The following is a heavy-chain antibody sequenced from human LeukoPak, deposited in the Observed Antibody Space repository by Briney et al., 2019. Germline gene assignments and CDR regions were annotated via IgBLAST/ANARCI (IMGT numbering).Heavy chain of an antibody. V-gene: IGHV3-30*18. CDR2: ISYDGSNK. D-gene: IGHD2-15*01. CDR1: GFAFSSTG. J-gene: IGHJ4*02. Sequence: GGSQRLSCAASGFAFSSTGIHWVRQAPGKGLEWVAVISYDGSNKYYADSVKGRFTISRDNSKNTLSLQMNSLRVEGTAVYYCAKEHVSRISMWDSWGQGTLVTVSS. CDR3: AKEHVSRISMWDS.